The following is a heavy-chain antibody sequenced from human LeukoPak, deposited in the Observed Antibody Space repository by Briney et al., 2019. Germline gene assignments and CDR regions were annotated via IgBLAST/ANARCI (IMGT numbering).Heavy chain of an antibody. Sequence: GGSLRLSCAASGFTFSSYEMNWVRQAPGKGLEWVSSISSSSNYIYYADSVKGRFTISRDNAKNSLYLQMNSLRVEDTAVYYCARDLVGATSYDAFDIWGQGTMVTVSS. D-gene: IGHD1-26*01. CDR3: ARDLVGATSYDAFDI. V-gene: IGHV3-21*01. J-gene: IGHJ3*02. CDR1: GFTFSSYE. CDR2: ISSSSNYI.